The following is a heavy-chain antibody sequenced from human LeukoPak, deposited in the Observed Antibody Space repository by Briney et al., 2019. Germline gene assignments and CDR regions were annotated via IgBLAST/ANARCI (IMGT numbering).Heavy chain of an antibody. V-gene: IGHV4-59*08. J-gene: IGHJ5*02. CDR1: GGSISSYY. D-gene: IGHD1-1*01. CDR2: IYYSGST. Sequence: SGTLSLTCTVSGGSISSYYWSWIRQPPGKGLEWIGYIYYSGSTNYNPSLKSRVTISVDTSKNQFSLKLSSVTAADTAVYYCARLRTGFDPWGQGTLVTVSS. CDR3: ARLRTGFDP.